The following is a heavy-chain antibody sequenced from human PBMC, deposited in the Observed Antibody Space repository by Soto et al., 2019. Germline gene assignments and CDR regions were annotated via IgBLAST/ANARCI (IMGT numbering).Heavy chain of an antibody. D-gene: IGHD1-26*01. Sequence: QVQLQESGPGLVKPSQTLSLTCTVSGGSISSGGYYWSWIRQHPGKGLELVGYIYYSGSTYYNPSLKSRVTISVDTSKNQFSLKLSSVTAADTAVYYCARAASGSYSDDAFDTWGQGTMVTVSS. CDR3: ARAASGSYSDDAFDT. J-gene: IGHJ3*02. V-gene: IGHV4-31*03. CDR1: GGSISSGGYY. CDR2: IYYSGST.